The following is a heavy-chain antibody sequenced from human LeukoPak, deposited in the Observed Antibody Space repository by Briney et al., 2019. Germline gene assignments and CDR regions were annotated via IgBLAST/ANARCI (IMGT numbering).Heavy chain of an antibody. CDR3: ARELLHDY. J-gene: IGHJ4*02. V-gene: IGHV3-48*04. Sequence: GGSLRLSCAASGFTFSSYSMNWVRLAPGKGLEWLSYISTGGTSIYYADSVKGRFTISRDNAKNSLYLQMNSLRAEDTAVYYCARELLHDYWGQGTLVTVSS. CDR1: GFTFSSYS. CDR2: ISTGGTSI. D-gene: IGHD2/OR15-2a*01.